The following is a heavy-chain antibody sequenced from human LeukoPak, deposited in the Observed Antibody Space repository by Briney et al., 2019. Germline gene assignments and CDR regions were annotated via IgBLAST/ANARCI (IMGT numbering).Heavy chain of an antibody. V-gene: IGHV3-74*01. CDR2: INTDGSST. D-gene: IGHD3-22*01. J-gene: IGHJ4*02. Sequence: GGSLRLSCAASGFTFSSYWMHWVRQAPGKGLVWVSRINTDGSSTSYADSVKGRFTISRDNAKNTLHLQMNSLRAEDTAVYYCARGFGDYYDSSGYYLFDYWGQGTLVTVSS. CDR3: ARGFGDYYDSSGYYLFDY. CDR1: GFTFSSYW.